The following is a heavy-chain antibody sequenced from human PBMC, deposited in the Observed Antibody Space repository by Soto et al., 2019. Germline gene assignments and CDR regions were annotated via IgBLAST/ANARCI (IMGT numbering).Heavy chain of an antibody. Sequence: ASVKVSCKASGYTFTSYDINWVRQATGQGLEWMGWMNPNSGNTGYAQKFQGRVTMTRNTSISTAYMEPSSLRSEDTAVYYCASNDILTGYYPGYYYYGMDVWGQGTTVTVSS. V-gene: IGHV1-8*01. CDR3: ASNDILTGYYPGYYYYGMDV. CDR1: GYTFTSYD. D-gene: IGHD3-9*01. CDR2: MNPNSGNT. J-gene: IGHJ6*02.